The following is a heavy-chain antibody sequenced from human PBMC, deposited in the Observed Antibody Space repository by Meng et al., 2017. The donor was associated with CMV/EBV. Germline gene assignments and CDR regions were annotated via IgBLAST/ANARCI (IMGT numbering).Heavy chain of an antibody. V-gene: IGHV3-7*01. CDR2: IKQDGSEK. CDR1: GFTFSSYW. Sequence: GESLKISCAASGFTFSSYWMSWVRQAPGKGLEWVANIKQDGSEKYYVDSVKGRFTISRDSAKNSLYLQMNSLRAEDTAVYYCARDDFDYYGMDVWGQGTTVTVSS. J-gene: IGHJ6*02. D-gene: IGHD3/OR15-3a*01. CDR3: ARDDFDYYGMDV.